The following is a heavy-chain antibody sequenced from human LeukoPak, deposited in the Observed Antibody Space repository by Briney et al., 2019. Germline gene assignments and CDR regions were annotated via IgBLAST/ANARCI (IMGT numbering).Heavy chain of an antibody. CDR1: GFTISTYA. J-gene: IGHJ6*02. Sequence: PGGSLRLPCAASGFTISTYAMSWVRQAPGKGLEWISAISGNGGKTYYADSVKGRFTISRDNSKNTLSLQMTNLRAEDTGVYYCAKNSGWPLDYYYYGMDVWGQGTTITVSS. D-gene: IGHD6-19*01. CDR3: AKNSGWPLDYYYYGMDV. V-gene: IGHV3-23*01. CDR2: ISGNGGKT.